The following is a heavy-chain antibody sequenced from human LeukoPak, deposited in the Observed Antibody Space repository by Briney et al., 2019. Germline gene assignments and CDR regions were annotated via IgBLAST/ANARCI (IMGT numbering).Heavy chain of an antibody. J-gene: IGHJ3*02. D-gene: IGHD6-13*01. Sequence: ASVKVSCKASGGTFSSYAISWVRQAPGQGLEWMGGIIPIFGTANYAQKFQGRVTITTDESTSTAYMELSSLRSEDTAVYYCARSGKGIAAARVPGAFDIWGQGTMVTVSS. V-gene: IGHV1-69*05. CDR2: IIPIFGTA. CDR3: ARSGKGIAAARVPGAFDI. CDR1: GGTFSSYA.